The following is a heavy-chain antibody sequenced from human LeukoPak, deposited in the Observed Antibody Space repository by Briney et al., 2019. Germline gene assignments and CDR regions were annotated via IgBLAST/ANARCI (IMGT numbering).Heavy chain of an antibody. Sequence: PGGSLRLSCAASGFTFSSYAMHWVRQAPGKGLEWVAVISYDGSNKYYADSVKGRFTISRDNSKNTLYLQMNSLRAEDTAVYYCARVGGSSWLHVGHYYYYYYMDVWGKGTTVTVSS. CDR3: ARVGGSSWLHVGHYYYYYYMDV. V-gene: IGHV3-30*04. J-gene: IGHJ6*03. CDR1: GFTFSSYA. D-gene: IGHD6-13*01. CDR2: ISYDGSNK.